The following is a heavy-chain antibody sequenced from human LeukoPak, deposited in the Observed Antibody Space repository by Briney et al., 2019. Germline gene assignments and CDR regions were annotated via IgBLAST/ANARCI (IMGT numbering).Heavy chain of an antibody. CDR2: INPNSGGT. J-gene: IGHJ4*02. V-gene: IGHV1-2*02. CDR3: ARDSGYNHRLGGY. D-gene: IGHD5-12*01. CDR1: GYTYTGYY. Sequence: GASVKVSCKASGYTYTGYYMHWVRQAPGQGLEWMGWINPNSGGTNYAQKFQGRVTMTRDTSISTAYMELRSLRSDDTAVYYCARDSGYNHRLGGYWGQGTLVTVSS.